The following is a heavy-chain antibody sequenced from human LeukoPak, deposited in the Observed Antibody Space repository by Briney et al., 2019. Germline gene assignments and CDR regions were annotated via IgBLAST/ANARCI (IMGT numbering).Heavy chain of an antibody. Sequence: GRSLRLSCAASGFTFSSYGMHWVRQAPGKGLEWVAVIWYGGSNKYYADSVKGRFTISRDNAKNSLYLQMNSLRAEDTAVYYCARDGQTLFFDYWGQGTLVTVSS. CDR2: IWYGGSNK. D-gene: IGHD3-3*01. J-gene: IGHJ4*02. CDR3: ARDGQTLFFDY. V-gene: IGHV3-33*08. CDR1: GFTFSSYG.